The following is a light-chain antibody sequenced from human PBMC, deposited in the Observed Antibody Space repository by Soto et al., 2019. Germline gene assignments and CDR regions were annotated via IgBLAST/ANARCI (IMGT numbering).Light chain of an antibody. CDR1: SSDIGASNY. Sequence: QSALTQPRSVSGSPGQSVTISCTGTSSDIGASNYVSWYQQYPGKAPKLMISDVSMRPSGVPDRFSGSKSGNTASLTISGLQAEDEADYYCSSFAGGYTRVVFGGGTKLTVL. CDR2: DVS. J-gene: IGLJ2*01. CDR3: SSFAGGYTRVV. V-gene: IGLV2-11*01.